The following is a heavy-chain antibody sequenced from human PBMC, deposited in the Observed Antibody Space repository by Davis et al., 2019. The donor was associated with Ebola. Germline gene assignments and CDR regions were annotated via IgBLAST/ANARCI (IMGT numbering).Heavy chain of an antibody. D-gene: IGHD3-3*01. J-gene: IGHJ4*02. CDR1: GFTFSSYA. V-gene: IGHV3-23*01. Sequence: PGGSLRLSCAASGFTFSSYAMSWVRQAPGKGLEWVSAISGSGGSTYYADSVKGRFTISRDNSKNTLYLQMNSLRAEDTAVYYCAKDPPRGRYDFWSEGNGYWGQGTLVTVSS. CDR3: AKDPPRGRYDFWSEGNGY. CDR2: ISGSGGST.